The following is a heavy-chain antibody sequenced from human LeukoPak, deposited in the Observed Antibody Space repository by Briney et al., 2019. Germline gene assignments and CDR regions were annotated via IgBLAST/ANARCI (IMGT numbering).Heavy chain of an antibody. D-gene: IGHD7-27*01. Sequence: GESLKISCQGSGYSFSDYWIGWVRQMPGKGLEWMGIMYPGDSDIRYSPSFQGLVTMSADKSISTAYLQWSSLKASDTAMYYCARLRLGTSPHYFDYWGQGTLVTVSS. V-gene: IGHV5-51*01. CDR1: GYSFSDYW. CDR2: MYPGDSDI. CDR3: ARLRLGTSPHYFDY. J-gene: IGHJ4*02.